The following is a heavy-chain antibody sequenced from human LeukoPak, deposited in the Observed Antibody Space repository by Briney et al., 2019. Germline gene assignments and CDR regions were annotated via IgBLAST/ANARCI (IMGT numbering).Heavy chain of an antibody. J-gene: IGHJ5*02. V-gene: IGHV4-59*01. D-gene: IGHD2-15*01. CDR3: ARGRRGYCSGGSCYPFDP. CDR1: GGSISSYY. CDR2: IYYSGST. Sequence: PSETLSLTCTVSGGSISSYYWSWIRQPPGKGLEWIGYIYYSGSTNYNPSLKSRVTISVDTSKNQFSLKLSSVTAADTAVYYCARGRRGYCSGGSCYPFDPRGQGTLVTVSS.